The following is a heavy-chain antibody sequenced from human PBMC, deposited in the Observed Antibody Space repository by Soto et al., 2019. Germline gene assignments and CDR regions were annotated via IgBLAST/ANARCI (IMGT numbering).Heavy chain of an antibody. V-gene: IGHV2-5*01. Sequence: QITLKESGPTLVKPTQTLTLTCTFSGFSLSTSGEGVGWIRQPPGKALEWLGFIYWNDDKRYSPSLKSSLTSTKDTSKSLVVITMTNMDPVDTATYYCVHFSVYEQFDYWGQGTPVTVSS. D-gene: IGHD3-22*01. CDR1: GFSLSTSGEG. J-gene: IGHJ4*02. CDR3: VHFSVYEQFDY. CDR2: IYWNDDK.